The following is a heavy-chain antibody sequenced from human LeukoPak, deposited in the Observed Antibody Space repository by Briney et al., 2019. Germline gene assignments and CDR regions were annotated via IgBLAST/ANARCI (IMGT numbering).Heavy chain of an antibody. J-gene: IGHJ6*03. CDR1: GFTFSNYA. Sequence: GGSLRLSCAASGFTFSNYAMSWVRQAPGKGLEWVSAISGSGGSTYYADSVKGRFTISRDNSKNTLYLQMNSLRAEDTAVYYCAKEGVGATISHYYYYMDVWGKGTTVTVSS. CDR3: AKEGVGATISHYYYYMDV. V-gene: IGHV3-23*01. D-gene: IGHD1-26*01. CDR2: ISGSGGST.